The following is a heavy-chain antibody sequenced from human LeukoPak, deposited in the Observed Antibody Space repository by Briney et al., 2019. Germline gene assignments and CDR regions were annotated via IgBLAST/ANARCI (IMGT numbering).Heavy chain of an antibody. V-gene: IGHV3-53*01. D-gene: IGHD3-10*01. CDR2: MYSGGAT. CDR1: GISGSGTF. Sequence: GGSLRLSCVASGISGSGTFMSWIRQAPGKGLEWVSTMYSGGATHYADSVKGRFSVSRDNVENTLYLQMDNLRVEDTAVYYCARVVTFELDYWGQGTPVLVSS. CDR3: ARVVTFELDY. J-gene: IGHJ4*02.